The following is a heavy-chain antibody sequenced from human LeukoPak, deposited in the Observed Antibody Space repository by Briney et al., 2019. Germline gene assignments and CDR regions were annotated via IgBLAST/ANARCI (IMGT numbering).Heavy chain of an antibody. Sequence: GGSLRLSCAASGLTFSSYSMNWVRQAPGKGLEWVSSISSSSSYIYSADSVKGRFTISRDNAKNSLYLQMNSLRAEDTAVYYCVRILTVAWSERRPGYYYMDVWGKGTTVTVSS. V-gene: IGHV3-21*01. CDR1: GLTFSSYS. J-gene: IGHJ6*03. CDR2: ISSSSSYI. D-gene: IGHD1-1*01. CDR3: VRILTVAWSERRPGYYYMDV.